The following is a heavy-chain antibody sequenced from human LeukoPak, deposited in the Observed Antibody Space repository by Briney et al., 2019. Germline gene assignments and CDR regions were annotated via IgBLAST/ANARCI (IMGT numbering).Heavy chain of an antibody. V-gene: IGHV4-39*01. D-gene: IGHD3-10*01. J-gene: IGHJ5*02. CDR3: ATPRGASNWFDP. CDR1: GGSISNSSKY. Sequence: SETLSLTCTVSGGSISNSSKYWGWIRQPPGKGLEWIGNIYYSGSIYYNPSLKSRVAIFVDTSNNQFSLKLSSVTAADTAVYYCATPRGASNWFDPWGQGVLVTVSS. CDR2: IYYSGSI.